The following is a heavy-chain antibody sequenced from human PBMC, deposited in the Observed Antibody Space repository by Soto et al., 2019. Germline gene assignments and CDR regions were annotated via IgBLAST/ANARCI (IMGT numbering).Heavy chain of an antibody. CDR2: IYYSGST. Sequence: PSETLSLTCTVSGGSISSGGYYWSWIRQHPGKGLEWIGYIYYSGSTYYNPSLKSRVTISVDTSKNQFSLKLSSVTAADTAVYYCARFGKSWLPIEGPNFDYWGQGTLVTVSS. CDR1: GGSISSGGYY. J-gene: IGHJ4*02. CDR3: ARFGKSWLPIEGPNFDY. D-gene: IGHD3-22*01. V-gene: IGHV4-31*03.